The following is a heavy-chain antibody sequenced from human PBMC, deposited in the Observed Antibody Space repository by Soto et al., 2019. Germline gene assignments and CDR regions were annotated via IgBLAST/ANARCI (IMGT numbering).Heavy chain of an antibody. CDR1: GSTFSSYS. CDR3: ARDLDDAFDI. D-gene: IGHD3-3*01. J-gene: IGHJ3*02. Sequence: GGSLRLSCAASGSTFSSYSMNWVRQAPGKGLEWVSSISSSSTYIYYADSVKGRFTISRDNAKNSLYLQMNSLRAEDTAVYYCARDLDDAFDIWGQGTMVTVSS. CDR2: ISSSSTYI. V-gene: IGHV3-21*01.